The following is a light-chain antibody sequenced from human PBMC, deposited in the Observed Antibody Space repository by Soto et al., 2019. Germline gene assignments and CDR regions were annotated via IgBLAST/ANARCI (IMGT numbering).Light chain of an antibody. V-gene: IGKV4-1*01. CDR2: WAS. Sequence: DIVMTQSPDSLAVSLGERATINCKSSQSVLYSSNNKNYFAWYQQKPGQPPKLLIYWASTRESGVPDRFSGSGSGTDFTLTISSLQAEDVAVYYCQQCYSSPQTVGQGTKLEIK. CDR3: QQCYSSPQT. J-gene: IGKJ2*01. CDR1: QSVLYSSNNKNY.